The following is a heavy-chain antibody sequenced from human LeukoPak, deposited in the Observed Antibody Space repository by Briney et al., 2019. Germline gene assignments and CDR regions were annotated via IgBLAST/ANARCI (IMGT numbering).Heavy chain of an antibody. J-gene: IGHJ6*03. CDR3: ARAMVRGVIDPYYMDV. V-gene: IGHV4-59*01. CDR1: GGSISSYY. Sequence: ASETLSLTCTVSGGSISSYYWSWIRQPPGKGLEWIGYIYYSGSTNYNPSLKSRVTISVDTSKNQFSLKLRSVTAADTAVYYCARAMVRGVIDPYYMDVWGKGTTVTISS. D-gene: IGHD3-10*01. CDR2: IYYSGST.